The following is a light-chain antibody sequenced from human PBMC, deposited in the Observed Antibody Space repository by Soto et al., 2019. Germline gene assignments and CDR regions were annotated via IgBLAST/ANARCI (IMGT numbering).Light chain of an antibody. Sequence: DIQMTQSPSSLSASVGDRVTITCRASQGINHYLAWFQQKPGKVPKLLIYAASTRAAGVPARFSGSGSGTEFTLTISSLQSEDFAVYYCQQYNDWAPETFGQGTKVDI. J-gene: IGKJ1*01. CDR2: AAS. CDR1: QGINHY. V-gene: IGKV1-27*01. CDR3: QQYNDWAPET.